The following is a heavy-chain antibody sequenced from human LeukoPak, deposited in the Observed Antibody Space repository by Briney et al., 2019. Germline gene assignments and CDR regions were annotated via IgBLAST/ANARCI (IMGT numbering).Heavy chain of an antibody. D-gene: IGHD3-10*01. Sequence: PGRSLRLSCAASGFAFDDYAMHWVRQAPGKGLEWVSGISWNSGSIGYADSVKGRFTISRDNAKNSLYLQMNSLRAEDTALYYCAKSILWFGEPIDYWGQGTLVTVSS. CDR3: AKSILWFGEPIDY. V-gene: IGHV3-9*01. J-gene: IGHJ4*02. CDR1: GFAFDDYA. CDR2: ISWNSGSI.